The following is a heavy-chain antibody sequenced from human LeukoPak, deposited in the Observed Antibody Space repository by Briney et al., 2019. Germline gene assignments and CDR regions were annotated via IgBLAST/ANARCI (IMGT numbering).Heavy chain of an antibody. D-gene: IGHD2-2*02. V-gene: IGHV1-69*06. CDR2: IIPIFGTA. CDR3: ARAYCSSTSCYTYLFDY. CDR1: AGTFSSYA. Sequence: SVKVSCKASAGTFSSYAISWVRQAPGQGLEWMGGIIPIFGTANYAQKFQGRVTITADKSTSTAYMELSSLRSEDTAVYYCARAYCSSTSCYTYLFDYWGQGTLVTVSS. J-gene: IGHJ4*02.